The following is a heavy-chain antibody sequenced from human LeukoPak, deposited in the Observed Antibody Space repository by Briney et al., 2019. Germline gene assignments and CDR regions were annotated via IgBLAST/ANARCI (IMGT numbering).Heavy chain of an antibody. CDR2: INPNSGGT. CDR1: GYTFTGYY. V-gene: IGHV1-2*02. CDR3: NTNGYCSGGSCYSYYYYYMDV. Sequence: ASVKVSCKASGYTFTGYYMHWVRQAPGQGLEWMGWINPNSGGTNYAQKFQGRVTMTRDTSISTAYMELSRLRSDDTAVYYCNTNGYCSGGSCYSYYYYYMDVWGKGTTVTISS. J-gene: IGHJ6*03. D-gene: IGHD2-15*01.